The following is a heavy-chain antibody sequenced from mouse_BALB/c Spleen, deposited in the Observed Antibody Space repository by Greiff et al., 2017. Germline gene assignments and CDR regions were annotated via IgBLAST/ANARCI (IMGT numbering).Heavy chain of an antibody. V-gene: IGHV1S135*01. CDR3: ARGGNYDAMDY. D-gene: IGHD2-1*01. CDR1: GYSFTGYN. CDR2: IDPYNGGT. J-gene: IGHJ4*01. Sequence: VHVKQSGPELEKPGASVKISCKASGYSFTGYNMNWVKQSNGKSLEWIGNIDPYNGGTSYNQKFKGKATLTVDKSSSTAYMQLKSLTSEDSAVYYCARGGNYDAMDYWGQGTSVTVSS.